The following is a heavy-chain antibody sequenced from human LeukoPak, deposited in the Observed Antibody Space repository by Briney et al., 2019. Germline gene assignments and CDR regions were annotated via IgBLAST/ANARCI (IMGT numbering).Heavy chain of an antibody. J-gene: IGHJ3*02. CDR1: GSSISSSYY. D-gene: IGHD4-17*01. CDR2: IHYSGRT. CDR3: ARLREDTFDI. V-gene: IGHV4-38-2*01. Sequence: PSETLSLTCGVSGSSISSSYYWGWIRQPPGKGLEWIGSIHYSGRTYNNPSLKSRVTISVDTSKNQISLKLSSVTAADTAVYYCARLREDTFDICGEGTMVTVSS.